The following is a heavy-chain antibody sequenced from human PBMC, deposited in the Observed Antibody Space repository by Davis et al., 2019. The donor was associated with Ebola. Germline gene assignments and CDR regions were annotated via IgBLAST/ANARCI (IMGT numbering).Heavy chain of an antibody. J-gene: IGHJ4*02. CDR2: IYSGGST. CDR3: ATERYDYVWGSYRRSHFDY. Sequence: GGSLRLSCAASGFSFSSYAMSWVRQAPAKGLEWVSAIYSGGSTYYADSVKGRFTISRDNSKNTLYLQMNSLRAEDTAVYYCATERYDYVWGSYRRSHFDYWGQGTLVTVSS. D-gene: IGHD3-16*02. V-gene: IGHV3-66*01. CDR1: GFSFSSYA.